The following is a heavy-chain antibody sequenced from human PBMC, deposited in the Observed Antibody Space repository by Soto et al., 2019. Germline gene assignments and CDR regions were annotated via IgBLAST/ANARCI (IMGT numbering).Heavy chain of an antibody. J-gene: IGHJ4*02. CDR2: INHSGST. V-gene: IGHV4-34*01. CDR1: GGSFSGYY. D-gene: IGHD3-22*01. Sequence: SETLSLTCAVYGGSFSGYYWSWIRQPPGKGLEWIGEINHSGSTNYNPSLKSRVTISVDTSKNQFSLKLSSVTAADTAVYYCARGRYYYDSSGHWYYFGYWGQGTLVTVSS. CDR3: ARGRYYYDSSGHWYYFGY.